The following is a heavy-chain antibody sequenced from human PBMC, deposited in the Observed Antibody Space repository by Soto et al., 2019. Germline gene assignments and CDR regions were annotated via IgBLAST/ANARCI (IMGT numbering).Heavy chain of an antibody. CDR3: AFAGSGSYSNVPDAFDI. D-gene: IGHD3-10*01. V-gene: IGHV3-21*01. Sequence: EVQLVESGGGLVKPGGSLRLSCAASGFTFSSYSMNWVRQAPGKGLEWVSSISSSSSYIYYADSVKGRCTISRDNAKNSLSLQMNSLRAEDTAVYYCAFAGSGSYSNVPDAFDIWGQGTMVTVSS. CDR1: GFTFSSYS. J-gene: IGHJ3*02. CDR2: ISSSSSYI.